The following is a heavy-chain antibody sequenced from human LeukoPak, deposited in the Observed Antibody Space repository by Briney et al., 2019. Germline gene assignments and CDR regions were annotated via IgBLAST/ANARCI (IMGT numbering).Heavy chain of an antibody. V-gene: IGHV3-74*01. D-gene: IGHD3-16*01. CDR2: IISDGSTT. J-gene: IGHJ4*02. CDR1: GFTFSSYW. Sequence: GRSLRLSCAASGFTFSSYWMHWVRQAPGKGLVWVSRIISDGSTTSYADSVKGRFTISRDNAKNTLYLQMNSLRAEDTAVYYCTRQLVGEDFDYWGQGTLVTVSS. CDR3: TRQLVGEDFDY.